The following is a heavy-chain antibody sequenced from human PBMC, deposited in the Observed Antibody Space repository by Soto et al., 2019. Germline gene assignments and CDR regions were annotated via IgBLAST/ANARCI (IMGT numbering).Heavy chain of an antibody. V-gene: IGHV1-18*01. D-gene: IGHD2-15*01. Sequence: QVQLVQSGAEVKEPGASVKLSCQASGYTFMNYAISWVRQAPGQGLEWMGWISPSTGNTDQAQNFQGRVTMPLDTSTHSANMELRTLRSDDSAVYYCARCYCSVGSCYTCWHFDLWGRGTLVTVSS. CDR1: GYTFMNYA. CDR3: ARCYCSVGSCYTCWHFDL. J-gene: IGHJ2*01. CDR2: ISPSTGNT.